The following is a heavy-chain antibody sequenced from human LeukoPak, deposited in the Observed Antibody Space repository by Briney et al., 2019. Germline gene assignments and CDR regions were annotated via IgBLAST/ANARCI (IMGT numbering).Heavy chain of an antibody. CDR1: GFRFDDYP. V-gene: IGHV3-43*02. CDR2: IIEDGGKT. Sequence: GGSLRLSCAASGFRFDDYPRHWVRQAPGKGLEWVSLIIEDGGKTFYADSVRGRFTISRDNSKNSLYLQMNSLRTEDTALYYCAKEIDTLGTDAFDIWGQETIVTVSS. CDR3: AKEIDTLGTDAFDI. J-gene: IGHJ3*02. D-gene: IGHD2-15*01.